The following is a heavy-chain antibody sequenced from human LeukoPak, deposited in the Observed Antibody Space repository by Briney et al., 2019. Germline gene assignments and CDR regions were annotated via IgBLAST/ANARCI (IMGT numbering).Heavy chain of an antibody. CDR2: IIPIFGTA. J-gene: IGHJ4*02. CDR1: GGTFSSYA. CDR3: ASYYSSGWDFDY. Sequence: SVKVSCKASGGTFSSYAISWVRQAHGQGLEWMGGIIPIFGTANYAQKFQGRVTITADESTSTAYMELSSLRSEDTAVYYCASYYSSGWDFDYWGQGTLVTVSS. V-gene: IGHV1-69*01. D-gene: IGHD6-19*01.